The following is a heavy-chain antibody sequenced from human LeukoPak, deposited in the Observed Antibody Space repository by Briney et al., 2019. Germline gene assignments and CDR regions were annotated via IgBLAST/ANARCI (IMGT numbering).Heavy chain of an antibody. CDR1: GFTFSSYG. D-gene: IGHD3/OR15-3a*01. J-gene: IGHJ4*02. CDR2: ISYDGSNK. CDR3: AREERGLAIDY. V-gene: IGHV3-30*03. Sequence: GGSLRLSCAASGFTFSSYGMHWVRQAPGKGLEWVAVISYDGSNKYYADSVKGRFTISRDNSKNTLYLQMNSLRAEDTAVYYCAREERGLAIDYWGQGALVTVSS.